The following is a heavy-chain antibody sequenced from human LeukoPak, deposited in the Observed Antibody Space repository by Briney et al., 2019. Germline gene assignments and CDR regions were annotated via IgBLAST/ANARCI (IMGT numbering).Heavy chain of an antibody. Sequence: PFETLSLTCTVSDAXISPYYWSWIRQPPGKGLEWIGYIYYSGSTNYNPSLKSRVTISVNTSKNQFSLKLSSVTAADTAVYYCARQRGRWDSFDYWGQGTLVTVSS. D-gene: IGHD1-26*01. CDR1: DAXISPYY. CDR2: IYYSGST. J-gene: IGHJ4*02. V-gene: IGHV4-59*01. CDR3: ARQRGRWDSFDY.